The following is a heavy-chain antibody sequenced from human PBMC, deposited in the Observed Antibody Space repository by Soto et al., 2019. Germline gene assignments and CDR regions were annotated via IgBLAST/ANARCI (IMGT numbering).Heavy chain of an antibody. D-gene: IGHD5-12*01. J-gene: IGHJ6*03. CDR1: GDRFTDYY. Sequence: QVQLVQSGAEVKEPGASVTVSCRASGDRFTDYYMHWVRQAHGQGLGWMGWINPNSGVTKYAQKFKGGVTMTRDTSIRTIYMQLSRLGFDDTAIYYCARESGGATATLDYYYFYMDVWGTGTTVTVSS. CDR2: INPNSGVT. CDR3: ARESGGATATLDYYYFYMDV. V-gene: IGHV1-2*02.